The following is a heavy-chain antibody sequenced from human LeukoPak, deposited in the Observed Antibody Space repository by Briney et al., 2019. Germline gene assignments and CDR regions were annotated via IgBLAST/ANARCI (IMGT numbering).Heavy chain of an antibody. D-gene: IGHD1-26*01. CDR1: GYSISSGYF. J-gene: IGHJ4*02. CDR2: IHHDGIT. Sequence: PSETLSLTCSISGYSISSGYFWGWIRQPPGKGLEWIGNIHHDGITYYNPSLKSRVTISLDPSKNQFSLKLTSVAAADTAVYYCAREGSYYVFDYWGQGTLVTVSS. V-gene: IGHV4-38-2*02. CDR3: AREGSYYVFDY.